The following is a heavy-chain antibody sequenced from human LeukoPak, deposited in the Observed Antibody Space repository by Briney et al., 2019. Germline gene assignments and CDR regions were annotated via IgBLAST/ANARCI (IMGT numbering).Heavy chain of an antibody. Sequence: ASVKVSCYASGYTFTSYYMHWVRHGPGQGLELMGVINPSGGSTSYAQEFQGRRSMTRDKATSTVYMELISLRSEDTAVYCCARGALVVLVAATPGNWFDRWGQGTLVTVSS. D-gene: IGHD2-15*01. CDR1: GYTFTSYY. J-gene: IGHJ5*02. CDR2: INPSGGST. CDR3: ARGALVVLVAATPGNWFDR. V-gene: IGHV1-46*01.